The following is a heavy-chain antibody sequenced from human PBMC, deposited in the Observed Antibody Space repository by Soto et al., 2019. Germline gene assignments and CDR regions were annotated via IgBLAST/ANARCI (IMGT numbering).Heavy chain of an antibody. CDR3: ARGCVAWAEAGS. V-gene: IGHV3-7*01. D-gene: IGHD6-25*01. J-gene: IGHJ5*02. CDR2: INPDGNGR. CDR1: GFSFSSYW. Sequence: EVQLVESGGDLVQPGGSLRLSCAASGFSFSSYWLTWVRQAPGKGLEWVANINPDGNGRHCVDSLKGRFTISRDNAKNSLYLQMNSLRVEDTAVYYCARGCVAWAEAGSWGQGTLVTVSS.